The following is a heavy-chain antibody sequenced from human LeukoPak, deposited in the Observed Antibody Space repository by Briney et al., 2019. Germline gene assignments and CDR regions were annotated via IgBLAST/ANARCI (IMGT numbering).Heavy chain of an antibody. D-gene: IGHD2-21*01. J-gene: IGHJ5*02. V-gene: IGHV1-2*02. Sequence: ASVNVSCKTSGYSFTDYYMHWVRPAPGQGLEWMGWINPNSGGTSSAQKFQGRVTMTRDTSITTVYMEVRWLTSDDTAIYYCARADRLHGGPYLIGPWGQGTLVTVSS. CDR3: ARADRLHGGPYLIGP. CDR1: GYSFTDYY. CDR2: INPNSGGT.